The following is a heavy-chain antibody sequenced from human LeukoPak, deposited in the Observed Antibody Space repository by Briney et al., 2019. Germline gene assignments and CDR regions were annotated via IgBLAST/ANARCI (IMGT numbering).Heavy chain of an antibody. CDR2: ISGSGGST. V-gene: IGHV3-23*01. J-gene: IGHJ3*02. CDR3: AKGGDWNYLSSAFDI. D-gene: IGHD1-7*01. Sequence: GGSLRLSCAASGFTFSSYAMSWVRQAPGKGLEWVSAISGSGGSTYYADSVKGRFTISRDNSKNTLYLQMNSPRAEDTAVYYCAKGGDWNYLSSAFDIWGQGTMVTVSS. CDR1: GFTFSSYA.